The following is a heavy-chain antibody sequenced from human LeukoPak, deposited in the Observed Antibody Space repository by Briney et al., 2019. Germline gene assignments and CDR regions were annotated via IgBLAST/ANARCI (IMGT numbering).Heavy chain of an antibody. V-gene: IGHV4-39*01. J-gene: IGHJ4*02. CDR3: ARVVRDGSGYNYYFDY. D-gene: IGHD3-22*01. Sequence: PSPTLSLTCTGEGGSSSRIIYYWGWIRQPPGKGLEWIGSIYYTGSTYYTPSLRSRVTISVDTSKNQFSLKLSAVTAADTAVYYCARVVRDGSGYNYYFDYWGQGTLVTVSS. CDR2: IYYTGST. CDR1: GGSSSRIIYY.